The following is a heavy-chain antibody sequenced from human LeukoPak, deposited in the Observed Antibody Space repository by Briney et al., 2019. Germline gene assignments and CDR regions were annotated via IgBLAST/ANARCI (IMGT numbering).Heavy chain of an antibody. V-gene: IGHV1-69*04. Sequence: VASVKVSCKASGGTFSSYAISWVRQAPGQGLEWMGRIIPILGIANYAQKFQGRVTITADKSTSTAYMELSSLRSEDTAVYYCARPTVANNYYYYYGMDVWGQGTTVTVSS. CDR1: GGTFSSYA. CDR2: IIPILGIA. CDR3: ARPTVANNYYYYYGMDV. J-gene: IGHJ6*02. D-gene: IGHD5-12*01.